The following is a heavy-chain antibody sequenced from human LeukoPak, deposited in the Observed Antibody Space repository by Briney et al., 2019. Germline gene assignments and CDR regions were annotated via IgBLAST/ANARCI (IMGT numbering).Heavy chain of an antibody. CDR2: INPNSGDT. CDR1: GYTFTGYY. V-gene: IGHV1-2*02. D-gene: IGHD1-26*01. CDR3: ARPLPGSSFAFDI. Sequence: ASVKVSCKASGYTFTGYYMHWVRQAPGQGLEWMGWINPNSGDTNYAQKFQGRVTMTRDTSISTAYMQLSRLGSDDTAVYYCARPLPGSSFAFDIWGQGTMVTVSS. J-gene: IGHJ3*02.